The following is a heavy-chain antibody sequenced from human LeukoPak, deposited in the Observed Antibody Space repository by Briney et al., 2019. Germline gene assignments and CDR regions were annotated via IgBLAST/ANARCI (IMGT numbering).Heavy chain of an antibody. CDR3: ARLRFDSWGGYTHPYFDY. CDR1: GGSIGSSSYS. CDR2: IYYSGTT. V-gene: IGHV4-39*01. J-gene: IGHJ4*02. Sequence: PSETLSLTCTVSGGSIGSSSYSWGWIRQPPGKGLEWIGSIYYSGTTYYNPSLKSRVTISVDTSKIQFSLKLSSVAATDTAVYFCARLRFDSWGGYTHPYFDYWGQGTLVTVSS. D-gene: IGHD3-3*01.